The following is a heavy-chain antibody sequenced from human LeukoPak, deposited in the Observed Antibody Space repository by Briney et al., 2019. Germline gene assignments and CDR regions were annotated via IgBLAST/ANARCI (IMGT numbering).Heavy chain of an antibody. CDR1: GLTFSTSG. Sequence: GESLRLSCTASGLTFSTSGFNWVRQAPGKGLEWVASVGPTGSDRYHADSIKGRFTISRDNANNFLYLQMNSLRAEDTAVYYCATETNGRHYDYWGQGTLLTVSS. CDR3: ATETNGRHYDY. J-gene: IGHJ4*02. CDR2: VGPTGSDR. V-gene: IGHV3-21*06. D-gene: IGHD1-14*01.